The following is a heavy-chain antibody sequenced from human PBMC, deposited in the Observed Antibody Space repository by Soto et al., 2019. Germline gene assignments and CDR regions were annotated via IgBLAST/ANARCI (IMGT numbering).Heavy chain of an antibody. CDR1: GYTFTSYA. CDR3: AGELPSSGYFHY. V-gene: IGHV1-3*01. Sequence: ASVKVSCKASGYTFTSYAMHWVRQAPGQRLEWMGWINAGNGNTKYSQKFQGRVTITRDTSASTAYMELSSLRSEDTAVYYCAGELPSSGYFHYWGQGTLVTVSS. D-gene: IGHD3-10*01. CDR2: INAGNGNT. J-gene: IGHJ4*02.